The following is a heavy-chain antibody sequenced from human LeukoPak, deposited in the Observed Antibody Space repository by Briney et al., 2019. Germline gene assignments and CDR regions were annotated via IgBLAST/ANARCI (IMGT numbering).Heavy chain of an antibody. Sequence: ASVKVSFKAFGYTFTTYDINWVRQAPGQGLEWMGWMNPNSGNTGYAQKFQGRVTITRNTSINTASMELSSLRSDDTTVYYCARGGGGCTSTTCYGGGKYYFYGTDLWGQGTTVTVCS. CDR2: MNPNSGNT. CDR1: GYTFTTYD. CDR3: ARGGGGCTSTTCYGGGKYYFYGTDL. J-gene: IGHJ6*02. D-gene: IGHD2-2*01. V-gene: IGHV1-8*01.